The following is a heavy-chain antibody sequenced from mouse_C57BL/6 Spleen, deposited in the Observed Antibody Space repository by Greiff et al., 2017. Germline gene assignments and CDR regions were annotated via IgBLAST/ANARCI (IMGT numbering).Heavy chain of an antibody. D-gene: IGHD1-1*01. CDR1: GYTFPGYW. CDR2: ILPGSGST. Sequence: VQLQQSGAELLTPGASVNLSCKVTGYTFPGYWIEWVRLGPGHGLEWIGEILPGSGSTHYNEKFKGNATFTADTSSNTAYMQLSSLTTEDSGISYCARGITTTVVGAYWDRGTMGNVSA. J-gene: IGHJ3*01. CDR3: ARGITTTVVGAY. V-gene: IGHV1-9*01.